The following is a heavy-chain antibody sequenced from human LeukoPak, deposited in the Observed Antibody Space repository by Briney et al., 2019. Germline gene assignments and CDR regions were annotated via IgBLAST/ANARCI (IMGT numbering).Heavy chain of an antibody. CDR3: ARDSGYCSGGSCWYFDY. V-gene: IGHV1-2*02. Sequence: GASVKVSCKASGYTFTGYYMHWVRQAPGQGLEWMGWINPKGGGTNYAQKFQGRVTMTRDTSTSTAYMELSRLRSDDTAVYYCARDSGYCSGGSCWYFDYWGRGTLVTVSS. J-gene: IGHJ4*02. CDR1: GYTFTGYY. CDR2: INPKGGGT. D-gene: IGHD2-15*01.